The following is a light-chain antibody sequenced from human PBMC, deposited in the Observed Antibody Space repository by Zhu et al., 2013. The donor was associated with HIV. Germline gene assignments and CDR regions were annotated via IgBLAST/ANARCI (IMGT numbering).Light chain of an antibody. CDR2: DNI. Sequence: QSVLTQPPSVSAAPGQRVTISCSGSSSNIGNNYVSWYQQLPGTAPKLLIYDNIKRPSGIPDRFSGSKSGTSATLGITGLQTGDEADYYCGTWDNSLRAWVFGGGTKLTVL. CDR1: SSNIGNNY. J-gene: IGLJ3*02. CDR3: GTWDNSLRAWV. V-gene: IGLV1-51*01.